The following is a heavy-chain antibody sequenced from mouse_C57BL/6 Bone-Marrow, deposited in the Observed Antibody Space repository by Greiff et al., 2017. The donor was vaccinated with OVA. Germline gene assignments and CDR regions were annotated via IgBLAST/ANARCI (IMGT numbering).Heavy chain of an antibody. CDR3: ARPAQATLYAMDY. CDR1: GYTFTSYW. J-gene: IGHJ4*01. CDR2: IYPGSGST. Sequence: QVQLQQPGAELVKPGASVKMSCKASGYTFTSYWITWVKQRPGQGLEWIGDIYPGSGSTNYNEKFKSKATLTVDTSSSTAYMQLSSLTSEDSAVDYCARPAQATLYAMDYWGQGTSVTVSA. D-gene: IGHD3-2*02. V-gene: IGHV1-55*01.